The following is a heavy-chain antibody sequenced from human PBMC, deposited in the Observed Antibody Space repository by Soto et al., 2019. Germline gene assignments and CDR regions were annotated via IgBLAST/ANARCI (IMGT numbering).Heavy chain of an antibody. D-gene: IGHD2-15*01. Sequence: PSETLSLTCSVSGASIYNGGYFWSWIRRPPGKGLEWIGSIYYSGSTYYNPSLKSRVTISVDTSKNQFSLKLSSVTAADTAVYYCARLKKSLGYCSGGSCPPWFDPWGQGTLVTVSS. J-gene: IGHJ5*02. CDR3: ARLKKSLGYCSGGSCPPWFDP. CDR1: GASIYNGGYF. V-gene: IGHV4-39*01. CDR2: IYYSGST.